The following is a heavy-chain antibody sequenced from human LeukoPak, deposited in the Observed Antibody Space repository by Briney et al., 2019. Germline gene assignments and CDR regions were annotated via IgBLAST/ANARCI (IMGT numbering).Heavy chain of an antibody. Sequence: WETLALTCGVSGTSFTSYYWSWIRQTPGKGLEWIGEVNHSGYTNMNPSLKSRVTISVDTSKNQFSLMMTSVTAADTAVYFCARMTTGHDYWGPGTLVTVSS. CDR2: VNHSGYT. CDR1: GTSFTSYY. V-gene: IGHV4-34*01. J-gene: IGHJ4*02. D-gene: IGHD4-17*01. CDR3: ARMTTGHDY.